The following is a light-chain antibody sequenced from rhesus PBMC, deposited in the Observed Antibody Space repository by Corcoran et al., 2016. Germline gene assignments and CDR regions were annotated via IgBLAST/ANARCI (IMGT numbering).Light chain of an antibody. CDR3: QRNYGTPFT. Sequence: DIQMTQSPSSLSASVGDRVTITCRTSENVNNYLNWYQQKPGKAPKVLIYKASTLQSGVPSRFSGSGSGTDYTFTISSLQSEDVATYYCQRNYGTPFTFGPGTKLDIK. CDR1: ENVNNY. CDR2: KAS. J-gene: IGKJ3*01. V-gene: IGKV1-74*01.